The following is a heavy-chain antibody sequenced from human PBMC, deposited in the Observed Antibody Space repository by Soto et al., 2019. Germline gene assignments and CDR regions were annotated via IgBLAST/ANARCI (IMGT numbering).Heavy chain of an antibody. V-gene: IGHV3-21*01. CDR1: GFTFRSYS. CDR2: ISSSSSYI. D-gene: IGHD2-2*01. CDR3: ARDQDIVVVPAAMLYYYGMDV. J-gene: IGHJ6*02. Sequence: GGSQRLSCAASGFTFRSYSRNWVRQAPGKGLEWVSSISSSSSYIYYADSVKGRFTISRDNAKNSLYLQMNSLRAEDTAVYYCARDQDIVVVPAAMLYYYGMDVWGQGTTVTVSS.